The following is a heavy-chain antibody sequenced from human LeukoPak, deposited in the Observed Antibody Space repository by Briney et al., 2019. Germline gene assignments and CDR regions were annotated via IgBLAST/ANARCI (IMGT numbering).Heavy chain of an antibody. CDR3: AKTGMLRRVGYLDV. J-gene: IGHJ6*04. Sequence: SGGSLRLPCAASGFTFSSYGMSWVRQAPGKGLEWVAVIAYDGNNTYYGDSVRGRFTISRDNSKKMVYLEMNSLRVEDTAVYYCAKTGMLRRVGYLDVWGKGTAVIVSS. CDR1: GFTFSSYG. CDR2: IAYDGNNT. V-gene: IGHV3-30*18. D-gene: IGHD1-1*01.